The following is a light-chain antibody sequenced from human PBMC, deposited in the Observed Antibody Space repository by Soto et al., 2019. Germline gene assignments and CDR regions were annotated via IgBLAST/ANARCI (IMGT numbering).Light chain of an antibody. V-gene: IGKV3-15*01. CDR2: GAS. CDR3: QQYNSYPWT. J-gene: IGKJ1*01. CDR1: QSISRT. Sequence: EIVLTQSPDTLSVSPGERATLSCRASQSISRTLAWYQQKSGQPPRLLIYGASTRATGIPARFSGSGSGTEFTLTISSLQPDDFATYYCQQYNSYPWTFGQGTKVDIK.